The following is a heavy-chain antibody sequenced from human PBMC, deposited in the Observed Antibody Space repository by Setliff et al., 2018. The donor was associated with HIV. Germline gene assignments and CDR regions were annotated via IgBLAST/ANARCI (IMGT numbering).Heavy chain of an antibody. V-gene: IGHV1-69*05. CDR2: IIPIFGTA. CDR1: GGTFSSYA. CDR3: ARDLDEAVKDADNYVPLDL. J-gene: IGHJ5*02. D-gene: IGHD3-16*01. Sequence: GASVKVSCKASGGTFSSYAISWVRQAPGQGLEWMGGIIPIFGTANYAQKFQGRVTITTDESTSTAYMELSSLGSEDTAVYYCARDLDEAVKDADNYVPLDLWGQGTLVTVSS.